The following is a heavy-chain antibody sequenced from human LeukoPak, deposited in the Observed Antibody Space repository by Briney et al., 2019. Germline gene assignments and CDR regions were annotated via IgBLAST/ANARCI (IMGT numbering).Heavy chain of an antibody. CDR2: INHSGST. CDR3: ACNVLLRFGELFLPAPRGNDY. V-gene: IGHV4-34*01. J-gene: IGHJ4*02. D-gene: IGHD3-10*01. Sequence: PSETLSLTCAVYGGSFSGYYWSWLRQPPGKGLEWIGEINHSGSTNYNPSLKSRVTISVDTSKNQFSLKLSSVTAADTAVYYCACNVLLRFGELFLPAPRGNDYWGQGTLVTVSS. CDR1: GGSFSGYY.